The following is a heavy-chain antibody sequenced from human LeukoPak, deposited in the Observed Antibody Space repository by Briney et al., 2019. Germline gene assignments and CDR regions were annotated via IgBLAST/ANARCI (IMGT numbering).Heavy chain of an antibody. J-gene: IGHJ5*02. CDR3: AKGQGSGSYPFDH. V-gene: IGHV3-23*01. Sequence: GGSLRLSCAASGFTFSSYAMSWVRQAPGKGLEWVSVISATATYYADSVKGRFTISRDTSRNTLYLQMNSLRADDTAVYYCAKGQGSGSYPFDHWGQGTLVTVSS. CDR2: ISATAT. D-gene: IGHD3-16*02. CDR1: GFTFSSYA.